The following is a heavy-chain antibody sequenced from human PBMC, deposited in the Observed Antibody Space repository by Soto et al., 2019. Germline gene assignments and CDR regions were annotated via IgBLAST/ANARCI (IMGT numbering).Heavy chain of an antibody. Sequence: QVQLQESGPGLVKPSETLSLTCSVSGGSISSYYWSWIRQPPGKGLEWIGYIYYSGSTNYNPSLKSRVTISVDTSKNQFSLKLSSVTAVDTAVYYCARVVSPYYYYGMDVWGQGTTVTVSS. CDR2: IYYSGST. CDR3: ARVVSPYYYYGMDV. CDR1: GGSISSYY. V-gene: IGHV4-59*01. J-gene: IGHJ6*02.